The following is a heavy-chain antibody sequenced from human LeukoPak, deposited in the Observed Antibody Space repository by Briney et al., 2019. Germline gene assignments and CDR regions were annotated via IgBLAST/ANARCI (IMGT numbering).Heavy chain of an antibody. CDR1: GFTFSSYS. V-gene: IGHV3-21*01. J-gene: IGHJ6*02. CDR3: ARDWPYSSSLLYYYGMDV. CDR2: ISSSSSYI. D-gene: IGHD6-13*01. Sequence: PGGSLRLSCAASGFTFSSYSMNWVRQAPGKGLEWVSSISSSSSYIYYADSVKGRFIISRDNAKKSLYLQIKRLGAEETAVYYCARDWPYSSSLLYYYGMDVWGQGTTVTVSS.